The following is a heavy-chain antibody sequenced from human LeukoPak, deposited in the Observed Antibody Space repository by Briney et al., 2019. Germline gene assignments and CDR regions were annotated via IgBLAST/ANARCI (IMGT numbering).Heavy chain of an antibody. J-gene: IGHJ4*02. CDR1: GYTLTGYY. V-gene: IGHV1-2*02. D-gene: IGHD5-12*01. CDR2: INPNSGGT. CDR3: ARKGSGYGDEIDY. Sequence: ASVKVSCKASGYTLTGYYMHWVRQAPGQGLEWMGWINPNSGGTNYAQKFQGRVTMTRDTSISTAYMELSRLRSDDTAVYYCARKGSGYGDEIDYWGQGTLVTVSS.